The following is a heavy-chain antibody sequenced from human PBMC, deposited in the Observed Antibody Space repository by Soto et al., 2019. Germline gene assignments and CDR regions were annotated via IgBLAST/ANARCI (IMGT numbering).Heavy chain of an antibody. V-gene: IGHV4-31*03. D-gene: IGHD6-19*01. CDR3: ASGYSSGWYIDPTFDY. J-gene: IGHJ4*02. Sequence: SETLSLTCTVSGGSISSGGYYWSWIRLHPGQGLEWIGYIYYSGSTYYNPSLKSRVTISVDTSKNQFSLKLSSVTAADTAVYYCASGYSSGWYIDPTFDYWGQGTLVTVSS. CDR1: GGSISSGGYY. CDR2: IYYSGST.